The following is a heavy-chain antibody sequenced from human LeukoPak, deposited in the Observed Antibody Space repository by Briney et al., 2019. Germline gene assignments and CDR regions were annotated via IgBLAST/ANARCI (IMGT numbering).Heavy chain of an antibody. CDR1: GGSFSGYY. CDR2: INHSGST. J-gene: IGHJ4*02. D-gene: IGHD3-3*01. Sequence: PSETLSLTCAVYGGSFSGYYWSWIRQPPGKGLEWIGEINHSGSTNNNASLKSRVTISVDTSKNQFSLKLSPVTAADTAVYYCARGAITIFGVVIPLDYWGQGTLVTVSS. CDR3: ARGAITIFGVVIPLDY. V-gene: IGHV4-34*01.